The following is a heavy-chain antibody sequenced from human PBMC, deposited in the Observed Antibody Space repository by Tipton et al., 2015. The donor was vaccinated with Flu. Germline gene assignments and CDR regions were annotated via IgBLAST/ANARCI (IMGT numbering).Heavy chain of an antibody. D-gene: IGHD3-9*01. CDR2: ISSSGIPI. V-gene: IGHV3-11*01. Sequence: SLRLSCAASGFTLTDYYMSWIRQAPGKGLEWVSFISSSGIPIYYADSVKGRFTISRDSAKNSLYLQMNSLRAEDTAVYYCTRDRTNVLRYFEAGMDVWGQVTTVTVSS. CDR3: TRDRTNVLRYFEAGMDV. CDR1: GFTLTDYY. J-gene: IGHJ6*02.